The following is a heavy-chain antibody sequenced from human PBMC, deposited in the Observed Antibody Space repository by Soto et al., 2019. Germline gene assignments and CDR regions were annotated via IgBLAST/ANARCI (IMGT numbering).Heavy chain of an antibody. J-gene: IGHJ5*02. CDR3: AKGKSTGDIDWFDP. CDR2: LIGGHYGT. D-gene: IGHD3-10*01. CDR1: GFTLQNYA. V-gene: IGHV3-23*01. Sequence: GGSLRLSCTASGFTLQNYAMAWVRQAPGKGLEWVSTLIGGHYGTAYSYSVKGRFTVSRDNSKNCLYLQMNSLGDEDTAMYFCAKGKSTGDIDWFDPWGQGSLVTAPQ.